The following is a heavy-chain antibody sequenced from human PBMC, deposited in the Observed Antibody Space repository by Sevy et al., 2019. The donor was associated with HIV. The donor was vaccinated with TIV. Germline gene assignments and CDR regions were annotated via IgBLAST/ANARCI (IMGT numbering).Heavy chain of an antibody. D-gene: IGHD4-17*01. CDR1: GESFSNYY. CDR2: IDHSGRS. V-gene: IGHV4-34*01. J-gene: IGHJ4*02. CDR3: ARGPKPLRSDYGDYRGVGYYFDS. Sequence: SETLSLTCAVYGESFSNYYWSWIRLSPGKGLESIGEIDHSGRSDYNPSLKRRVTMSVGTSKNQFSLKLTSVTAADTAVYYCARGPKPLRSDYGDYRGVGYYFDSWGQGTLVTVSS.